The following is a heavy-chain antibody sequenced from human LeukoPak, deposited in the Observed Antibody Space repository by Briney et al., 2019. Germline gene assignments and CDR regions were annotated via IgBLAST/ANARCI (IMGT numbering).Heavy chain of an antibody. CDR1: GGSTSSYY. CDR3: ARGTMATGLFDY. V-gene: IGHV4-59*01. D-gene: IGHD3-10*01. Sequence: PSETLSLTCTVSGGSTSSYYWSWIRQSPGKGLECIGYIYYSGSTNYNPSLKSRVTISVDTSKNQFSLKLSSVTAADTAVYYCARGTMATGLFDYWGQGTLVTVSS. J-gene: IGHJ4*02. CDR2: IYYSGST.